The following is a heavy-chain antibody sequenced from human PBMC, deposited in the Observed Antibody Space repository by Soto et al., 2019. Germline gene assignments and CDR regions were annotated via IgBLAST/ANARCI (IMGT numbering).Heavy chain of an antibody. CDR1: GYNFTSYG. Sequence: QVQLVQSGAEVKKPGASVKVSCKASGYNFTSYGISWVRQAPGQGLEWMGWISTYNGNTNSAQKLQGRVTMTTDTSTSIAYMELRSLRSDDTAVYYFASDYIYGMFGYWGQGTLVTVSS. CDR3: ASDYIYGMFGY. J-gene: IGHJ4*02. D-gene: IGHD5-18*01. CDR2: ISTYNGNT. V-gene: IGHV1-18*01.